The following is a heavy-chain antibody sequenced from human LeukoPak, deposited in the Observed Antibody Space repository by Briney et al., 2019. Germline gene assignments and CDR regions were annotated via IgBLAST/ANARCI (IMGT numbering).Heavy chain of an antibody. V-gene: IGHV4-34*01. J-gene: IGHJ3*01. CDR1: DGSVSDHS. D-gene: IGHD6-13*01. CDR2: VNHSGSA. Sequence: SQTLSLTCGVSDGSVSDHSWSWIRQPPGKGLEWIGEVNHSGSANYNPSLKSRVTISVDTSKNQFSLKVNSVTAADTAVYYCAKAINSWGIDAFDVWGQGTMVTVSS. CDR3: AKAINSWGIDAFDV.